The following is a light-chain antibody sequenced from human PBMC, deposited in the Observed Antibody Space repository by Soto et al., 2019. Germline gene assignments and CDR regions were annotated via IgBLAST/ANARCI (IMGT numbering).Light chain of an antibody. Sequence: EIVLTQSPATLSLSPGERATLSRRASQSVGRDLAWYQQKRGQAPRLVIYDATARAIGIPARFSGSGSGTDFTLTISSLEPEDFAVYYCQQRTNWPCTFGQGTKLEIK. CDR1: QSVGRD. J-gene: IGKJ2*02. CDR2: DAT. CDR3: QQRTNWPCT. V-gene: IGKV3-11*01.